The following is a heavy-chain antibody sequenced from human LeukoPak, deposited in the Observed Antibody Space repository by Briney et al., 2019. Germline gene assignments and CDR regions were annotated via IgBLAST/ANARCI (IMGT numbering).Heavy chain of an antibody. CDR1: GGTFSSYA. J-gene: IGHJ4*02. CDR2: IIPIFGTA. D-gene: IGHD5-18*01. Sequence: ASVKVSCKASGGTFSSYAISWVRPAPGQGLEWMGRIIPIFGTANYAQKFQGRVTITTDESTSTAYMDLSSLRSEDTAVYYCASSLYSYGYFSDYWGQGTLVTVSS. V-gene: IGHV1-69*05. CDR3: ASSLYSYGYFSDY.